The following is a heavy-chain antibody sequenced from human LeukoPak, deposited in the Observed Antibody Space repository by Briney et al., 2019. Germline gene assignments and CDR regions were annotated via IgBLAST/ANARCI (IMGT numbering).Heavy chain of an antibody. CDR3: ARGLGIGETPFDY. Sequence: SETLSLTCTVSRCSINIGGYSWSWIRQHPGMGPECIGHIYYSGRTSYNPSLKSRVAISLDTSKNQFSLTLNSVTAADTAVYYCARGLGIGETPFDYWGQGTLVTVSS. CDR2: IYYSGRT. V-gene: IGHV4-31*03. D-gene: IGHD3-10*01. CDR1: RCSINIGGYS. J-gene: IGHJ4*02.